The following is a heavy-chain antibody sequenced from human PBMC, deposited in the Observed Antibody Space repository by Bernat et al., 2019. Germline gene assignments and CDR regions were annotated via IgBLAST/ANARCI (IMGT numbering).Heavy chain of an antibody. D-gene: IGHD6-13*01. J-gene: IGHJ4*02. CDR2: IRNKANSYTT. Sequence: EVQLVESGGGLVQPGGSLRLSCEASGFSFSDHYMDWVRQAPGEGLEWFGRIRNKANSYTTEYAASVKGRFTISRDDSKNTLFLQMNSLKTEDTAVYYCTRVKGYGPEYWGQGTLVTVSS. CDR1: GFSFSDHY. CDR3: TRVKGYGPEY. V-gene: IGHV3-72*01.